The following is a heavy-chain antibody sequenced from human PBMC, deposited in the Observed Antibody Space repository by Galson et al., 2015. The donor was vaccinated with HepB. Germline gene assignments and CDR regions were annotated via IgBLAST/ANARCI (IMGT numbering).Heavy chain of an antibody. J-gene: IGHJ6*02. CDR2: IYYTGTT. V-gene: IGHV4-39*01. CDR1: GGSTSSNTYY. CDR3: ARHVGESGSYGMDV. Sequence: ETLSLTCAVFGGSTSSNTYYWSWIRQPPGRGLEWIGSIYYTGTTYYNPSLKSRVTISLDTSKNHFSLKLRSVTAADTAVYYCARHVGESGSYGMDVWGQGATVSVSS. D-gene: IGHD2-15*01.